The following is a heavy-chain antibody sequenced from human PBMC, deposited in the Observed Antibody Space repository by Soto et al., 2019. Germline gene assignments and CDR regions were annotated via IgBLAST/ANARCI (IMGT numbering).Heavy chain of an antibody. Sequence: PGGSLRLSCAASGFTFSSYGMSWVRQAPGKGLEWVSVITPSSASTFYADSVKGRFTISRDNSKNMLYLQMNSLRAEDTAVYYCAKDRKRMDVRGQGTKVTVSS. CDR2: ITPSSAST. CDR1: GFTFSSYG. CDR3: AKDRKRMDV. J-gene: IGHJ6*02. V-gene: IGHV3-23*01.